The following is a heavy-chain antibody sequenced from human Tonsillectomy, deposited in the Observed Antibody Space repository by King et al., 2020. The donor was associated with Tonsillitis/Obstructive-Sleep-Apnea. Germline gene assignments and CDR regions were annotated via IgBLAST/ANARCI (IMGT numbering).Heavy chain of an antibody. Sequence: VQLVESGGGLVQPGGSLRLSCAASGFTFSSYSINWVRQAPGKGLEWVSYISSSSSTIYYADSVKGRFTISRDNAKNKLYLQMNSLRDEDTAVYYCASFSSSIICPSWGQGTLVTVSS. CDR1: GFTFSSYS. J-gene: IGHJ4*02. CDR2: ISSSSSTI. D-gene: IGHD2-2*01. CDR3: ASFSSSIICPS. V-gene: IGHV3-48*02.